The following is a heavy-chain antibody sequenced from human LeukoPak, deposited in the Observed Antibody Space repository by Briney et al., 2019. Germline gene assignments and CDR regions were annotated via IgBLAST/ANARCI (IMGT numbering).Heavy chain of an antibody. CDR3: ARDFSDAYGSRYFDY. Sequence: GGSLRLSCAASGFTFSSHSMNWARQTPGKGLEWVSSISSSSRYIYYADSVKGRFTISRDNAKNSLYLQMNSLRADDTAVYYCARDFSDAYGSRYFDYWGQGILVTVSS. J-gene: IGHJ4*02. D-gene: IGHD3-10*01. V-gene: IGHV3-21*01. CDR1: GFTFSSHS. CDR2: ISSSSRYI.